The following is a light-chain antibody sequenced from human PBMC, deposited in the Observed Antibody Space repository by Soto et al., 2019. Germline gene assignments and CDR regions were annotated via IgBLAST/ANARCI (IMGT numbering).Light chain of an antibody. CDR2: GAS. J-gene: IGKJ1*01. Sequence: EIVMTQSPATVSVSPGERATLSCRASQSISNNLAWYQQKPGQAPRLLIYGASTRATDIPARFSGSGSGTEFTLTISSLQSEDFAAYYCQQYNNWPPWTFGQGTKVEIK. CDR3: QQYNNWPPWT. CDR1: QSISNN. V-gene: IGKV3-15*01.